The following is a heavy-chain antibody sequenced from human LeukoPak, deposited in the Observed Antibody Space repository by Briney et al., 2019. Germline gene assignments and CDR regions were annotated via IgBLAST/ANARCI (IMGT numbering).Heavy chain of an antibody. CDR3: AKDVVGANNYFDY. J-gene: IGHJ4*02. V-gene: IGHV3-23*01. D-gene: IGHD1-26*01. Sequence: PGGSLRLSCAASAFTFSSYAMGWVRQAPGKGLEWVSGISAGGGSTYYADSVRGRFTISRNNSKDMLYLQMNSLRADDTAVYYCAKDVVGANNYFDYWGQGTLVTVSS. CDR1: AFTFSSYA. CDR2: ISAGGGST.